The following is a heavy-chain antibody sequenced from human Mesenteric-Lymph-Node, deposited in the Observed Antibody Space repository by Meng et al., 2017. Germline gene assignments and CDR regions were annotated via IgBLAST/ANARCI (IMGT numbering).Heavy chain of an antibody. J-gene: IGHJ2*01. CDR1: CGAFGSYA. Sequence: GRPVWEGCEVRKPGSSVKVPCTSSCGAFGSYAISWVGQAPGQGLEWMGGFIPIFGTANYAQKFQGRVTIIADKSTSTAYMELSSLRSEDTAVYYCARVGTSIAAHWYFDLWGRGTLVTVSS. CDR3: ARVGTSIAAHWYFDL. D-gene: IGHD6-6*01. CDR2: FIPIFGTA. V-gene: IGHV1-69*06.